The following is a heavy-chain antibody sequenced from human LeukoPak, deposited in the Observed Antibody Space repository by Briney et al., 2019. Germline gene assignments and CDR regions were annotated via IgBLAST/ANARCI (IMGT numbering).Heavy chain of an antibody. J-gene: IGHJ6*02. Sequence: GGSLRLSCAASGFTFSGYAMSWVRQAPGKGLEWVSTISDNGGRTYYADSVKGRFTISRDNSKNTVYLQMNSLRAEDTAVYYCARGGYAHYYGMDVWGQGTTVTVSS. D-gene: IGHD5-18*01. CDR2: ISDNGGRT. CDR1: GFTFSGYA. CDR3: ARGGYAHYYGMDV. V-gene: IGHV3-23*01.